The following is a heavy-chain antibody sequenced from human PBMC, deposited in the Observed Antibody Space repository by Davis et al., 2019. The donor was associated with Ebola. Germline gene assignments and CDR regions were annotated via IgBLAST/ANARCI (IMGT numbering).Heavy chain of an antibody. J-gene: IGHJ4*02. CDR1: GGSISSSNYY. V-gene: IGHV4-39*01. D-gene: IGHD3-3*01. CDR2: IYYSGST. Sequence: PSETLSLTCTVSGGSISSSNYYWGWIRQPPGKGLEWIGSIYYSGSTYYNPSLKGRVTISVDTSKNQFSLKLSSVTAADTAVYYCACYDFWSGSIDYWGQGTLVTVSS. CDR3: ACYDFWSGSIDY.